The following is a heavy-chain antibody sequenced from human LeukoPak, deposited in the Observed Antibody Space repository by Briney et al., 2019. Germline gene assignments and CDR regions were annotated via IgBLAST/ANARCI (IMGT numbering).Heavy chain of an antibody. D-gene: IGHD3-3*01. CDR1: GFTLSSKY. J-gene: IGHJ5*02. Sequence: GGSLRLSCTASGFTLSSKYMSWARQARGKGLEWVTVFYRGGSTYYGDSVKGRFTISRDNSKNTLYLQMNSLRAEDTVIYYCAREGITIFGVANSNWFDLWGQGTLVTVSS. V-gene: IGHV3-66*01. CDR3: AREGITIFGVANSNWFDL. CDR2: FYRGGST.